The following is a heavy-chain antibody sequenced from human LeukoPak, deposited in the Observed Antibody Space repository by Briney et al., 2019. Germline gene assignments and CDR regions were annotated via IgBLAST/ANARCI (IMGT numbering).Heavy chain of an antibody. Sequence: GGSLRLSCAASGFTFSDYYMSWIRQAPGKGLEWVSYISGSSTYTNYAESVKSRFTISRDNAKNLLYLQMNSLRAEDTAVYHCARDCTSTSCYVFDYWGQGTLVSVSS. J-gene: IGHJ4*02. CDR1: GFTFSDYY. CDR3: ARDCTSTSCYVFDY. V-gene: IGHV3-11*05. D-gene: IGHD2-2*01. CDR2: ISGSSTYT.